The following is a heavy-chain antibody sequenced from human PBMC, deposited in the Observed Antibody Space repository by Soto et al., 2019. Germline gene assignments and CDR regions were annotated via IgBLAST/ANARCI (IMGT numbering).Heavy chain of an antibody. CDR3: ARGKAAAGTVAPAYYFDY. Sequence: SETLSLTCTVSGGSISSGGYYWSWIHQHPGKGLEWIGYIYYSGSTYYNPSLKSRVTISVDTSKNQFSLKLSSVTAADTAVYYCARGKAAAGTVAPAYYFDYWGQGTLVTVSS. D-gene: IGHD6-13*01. CDR1: GGSISSGGYY. J-gene: IGHJ4*02. CDR2: IYYSGST. V-gene: IGHV4-31*03.